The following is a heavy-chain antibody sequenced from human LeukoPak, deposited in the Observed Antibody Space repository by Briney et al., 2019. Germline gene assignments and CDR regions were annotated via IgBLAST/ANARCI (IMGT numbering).Heavy chain of an antibody. J-gene: IGHJ6*02. V-gene: IGHV1-8*01. CDR3: ASLPRGSGDLTLRYYYYGMDV. D-gene: IGHD2-15*01. Sequence: ASVKVSCKASGYTFTSYDINWVRQATGQGLEWMGWMNPNSGNTGYAQKFQGRVTMTRNTSISTAYMELSSLRSEDTAVYYCASLPRGSGDLTLRYYYYGMDVWGQGTTVTVSS. CDR1: GYTFTSYD. CDR2: MNPNSGNT.